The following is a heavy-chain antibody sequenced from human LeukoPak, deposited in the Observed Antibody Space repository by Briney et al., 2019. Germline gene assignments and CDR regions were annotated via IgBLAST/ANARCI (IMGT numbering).Heavy chain of an antibody. CDR3: AKGGVPDTAMVTDY. J-gene: IGHJ4*02. V-gene: IGHV3-23*01. D-gene: IGHD5-18*01. Sequence: GGSLRLSCAASGFTFSSYAMGWVRQAPGKGLEWVSAISGSGGSTYYADSVKGRFAISRDNSKNTLYLQMNSLRAEDTAVYYCAKGGVPDTAMVTDYWGQGTLVTVSS. CDR1: GFTFSSYA. CDR2: ISGSGGST.